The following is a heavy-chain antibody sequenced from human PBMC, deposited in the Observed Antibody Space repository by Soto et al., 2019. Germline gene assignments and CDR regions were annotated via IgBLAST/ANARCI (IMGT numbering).Heavy chain of an antibody. D-gene: IGHD1-1*01. V-gene: IGHV3-33*01. Sequence: GGSLRLSCVASGFTFSSYGMHWVRQAPGKGLEWVAVIWYDGSNKYYADSVKGRFTISRDNSKNTLYLQMNSLRAEDTAVYYCARGGRVELEPYFDYWGQGTLVTVSS. CDR3: ARGGRVELEPYFDY. CDR2: IWYDGSNK. CDR1: GFTFSSYG. J-gene: IGHJ4*02.